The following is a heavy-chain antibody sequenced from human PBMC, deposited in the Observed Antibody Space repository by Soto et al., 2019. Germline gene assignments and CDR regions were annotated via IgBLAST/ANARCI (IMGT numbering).Heavy chain of an antibody. Sequence: EFQVLQSGGGLVQPGGSLTLSCAASGFPFSSTDMTWVRQAPGKGLEWVLTIDGSGGTTYYADSVKGRFTISRDNSINTVFLQMNSLRSDDTALYFCAKNSGWFNTWGQGALVTVSS. CDR3: AKNSGWFNT. V-gene: IGHV3-23*01. CDR2: IDGSGGTT. CDR1: GFPFSSTD. D-gene: IGHD3-10*01. J-gene: IGHJ5*02.